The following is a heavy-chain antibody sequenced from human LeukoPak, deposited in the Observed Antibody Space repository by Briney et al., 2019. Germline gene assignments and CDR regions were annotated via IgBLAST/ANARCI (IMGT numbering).Heavy chain of an antibody. D-gene: IGHD6-19*01. V-gene: IGHV1-18*01. J-gene: IGHJ5*02. CDR2: ISAYNGNT. CDR1: GYTFTSYG. Sequence: ASVKVSCKASGYTFTSYGISWVRQAPGQGLEWMGWISAYNGNTNYAQKLQGRVTMTTDTSTSTAYMELRSLRSDDTAVYYCASGHSSGWCSNWFDPWGQGTLVTVSS. CDR3: ASGHSSGWCSNWFDP.